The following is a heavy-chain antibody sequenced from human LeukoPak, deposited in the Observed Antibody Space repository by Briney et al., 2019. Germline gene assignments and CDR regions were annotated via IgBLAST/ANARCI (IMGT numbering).Heavy chain of an antibody. D-gene: IGHD6-13*01. CDR1: GGSFSGYY. CDR2: INHSGST. V-gene: IGHV4-34*01. CDR3: ARGGSSSSGSSSWYYWFDP. J-gene: IGHJ5*02. Sequence: SETLSLTCAVYGGSFSGYYWSWIRQPPGKGLEWIGEINHSGSTNYNPSLKSRVTISVDTSKNQFSLKLSSVTAADTAVYHCARGGSSSSGSSSWYYWFDPWGQGTLVTVSS.